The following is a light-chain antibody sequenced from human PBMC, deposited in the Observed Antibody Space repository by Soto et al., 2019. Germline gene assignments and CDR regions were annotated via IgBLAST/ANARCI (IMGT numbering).Light chain of an antibody. CDR2: DAS. V-gene: IGKV3-20*01. CDR1: QTFGSTY. CDR3: QQYGGSPFT. J-gene: IGKJ3*01. Sequence: ESVLTRSQGTLSLSPGERVTLSCRASQTFGSTYLAWYQQKPGQSPRLLIYDASSRATGIPDRFSGSGSGTDFTLTISRLEPEDFAVYYCQQYGGSPFTFGPGTKVDIK.